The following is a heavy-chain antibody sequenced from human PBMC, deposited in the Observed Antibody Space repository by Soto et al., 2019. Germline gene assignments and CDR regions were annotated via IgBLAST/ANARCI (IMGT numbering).Heavy chain of an antibody. V-gene: IGHV2-5*02. D-gene: IGHD2-21*02. CDR2: IYWDNDK. CDR1: GFSLSTGGVG. Sequence: QITLKESGPTLVKPTQTLTLTCTFSGFSLSTGGVGVGWIRQPPGKALEWLALIYWDNDKRYSPSLRSRLTVTTDTSKTQVVLTITNMDPVDTATYYCVHSRCGGDCLRSYSSHYYYAMDVWGQGTTVTVFS. J-gene: IGHJ6*02. CDR3: VHSRCGGDCLRSYSSHYYYAMDV.